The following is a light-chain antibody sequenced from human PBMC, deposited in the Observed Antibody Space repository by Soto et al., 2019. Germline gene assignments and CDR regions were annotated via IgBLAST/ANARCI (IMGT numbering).Light chain of an antibody. Sequence: EIGVTQSAGTLSLSPGERATLSCRASQSVSSTYLAWYQQKPGQAPRLLIYGASSRATGIPDRISGSGSGTDFTLTISRLEPEDFAVYYCQQYGSSLGTFGQRTRLEIK. CDR2: GAS. CDR1: QSVSSTY. CDR3: QQYGSSLGT. V-gene: IGKV3-20*01. J-gene: IGKJ5*01.